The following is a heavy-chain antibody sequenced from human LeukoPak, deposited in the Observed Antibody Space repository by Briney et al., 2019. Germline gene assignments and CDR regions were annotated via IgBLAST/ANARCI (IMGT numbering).Heavy chain of an antibody. CDR3: ATRPLYSSGWPFDY. CDR1: GFTFSSYS. D-gene: IGHD6-19*01. CDR2: ISSSSSYI. Sequence: GGSLRLSCAASGFTFSSYSMNWVRQAPGKGLEWVSSISSSSSYIYYADSVKGRFTISRGNAKNSLYLQMNSLRAEDTAVYYCATRPLYSSGWPFDYWGQGTLVTVSS. J-gene: IGHJ4*02. V-gene: IGHV3-21*01.